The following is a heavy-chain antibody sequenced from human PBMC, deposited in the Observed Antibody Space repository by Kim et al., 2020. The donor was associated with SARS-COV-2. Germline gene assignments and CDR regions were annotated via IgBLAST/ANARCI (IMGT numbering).Heavy chain of an antibody. CDR3: AREGDCSGGSCYYYYYGMDV. CDR2: ISSSSSYI. D-gene: IGHD2-15*01. V-gene: IGHV3-21*01. Sequence: GWSLRLSCAASGFTFSSYSMNWVRQAPGKGLELVSSISSSSSYIYYADSVKGRFTISRDNAKNSLYLQMNSLRAEDTAVYYCAREGDCSGGSCYYYYYGMDVWGQGTTVTVSS. J-gene: IGHJ6*02. CDR1: GFTFSSYS.